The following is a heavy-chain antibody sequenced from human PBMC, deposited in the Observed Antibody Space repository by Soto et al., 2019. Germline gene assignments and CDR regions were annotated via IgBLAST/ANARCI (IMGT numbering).Heavy chain of an antibody. D-gene: IGHD3-10*01. J-gene: IGHJ4*02. Sequence: QVQLVQSGAEVKKPGSSVKVSCMASGGIFSTYAISWLRRAPGQGLEWMGGIIPIFGTPNCAQRFQGRVTITTYESTSTAYMELSILRPEYTAVYYCARDRDDYGSGNYYNRIDFWGQGTLVTVSS. CDR3: ARDRDDYGSGNYYNRIDF. V-gene: IGHV1-69*01. CDR2: IIPIFGTP. CDR1: GGIFSTYA.